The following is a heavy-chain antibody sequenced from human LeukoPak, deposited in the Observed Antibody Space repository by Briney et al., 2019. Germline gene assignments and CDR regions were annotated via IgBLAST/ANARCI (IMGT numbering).Heavy chain of an antibody. Sequence: SETLSLTCAVYGGSFSGYYWSWIRQPPGKGLEWIGEINHSGSTNYNPSLKSRVTISVDKSNHQFTLEMNSVTAADTAIYYCARDLGYYYGLDIWSRGTTVAVSS. J-gene: IGHJ6*02. CDR2: INHSGST. D-gene: IGHD3-16*01. V-gene: IGHV4-34*01. CDR3: ARDLGYYYGLDI. CDR1: GGSFSGYY.